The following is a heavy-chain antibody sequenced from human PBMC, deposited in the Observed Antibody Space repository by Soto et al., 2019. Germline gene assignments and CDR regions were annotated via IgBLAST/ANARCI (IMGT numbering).Heavy chain of an antibody. D-gene: IGHD2-8*01. J-gene: IGHJ1*01. Sequence: EVQLLQSGGGLAQSGTSLRLSCAASGFTFKYYAMTWVRQAPGKGLEWVSIISGSGDKTDYADSVKGRFRVSRDNSKDTLYLQMDSLRADDTALYYCARESKWYGGQYFQDWGQGTLVTVSS. CDR2: ISGSGDKT. CDR3: ARESKWYGGQYFQD. CDR1: GFTFKYYA. V-gene: IGHV3-23*01.